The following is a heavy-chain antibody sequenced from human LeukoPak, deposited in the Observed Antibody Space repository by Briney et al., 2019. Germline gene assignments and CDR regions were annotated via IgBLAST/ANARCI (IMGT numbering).Heavy chain of an antibody. D-gene: IGHD6-19*01. J-gene: IGHJ4*02. V-gene: IGHV3-30*18. CDR2: ISYDGSNK. Sequence: GGSLRLSCAASGFTFSNYGMHWVRQAPGKGLEWVAVISYDGSNKYYADSVKGRFTISRDNSKNTLYLQMNSLRTEDTAVYYCAKDRMYSTGSDFDSWGQGTLVTVSS. CDR1: GFTFSNYG. CDR3: AKDRMYSTGSDFDS.